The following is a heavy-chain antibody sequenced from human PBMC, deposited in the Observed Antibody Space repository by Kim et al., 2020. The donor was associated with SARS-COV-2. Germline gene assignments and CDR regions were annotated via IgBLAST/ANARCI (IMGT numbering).Heavy chain of an antibody. Sequence: SETLSLTCTVSGGSISSSSYYWGWIRQPPGKGLEWIGSIYYSGSTYYNPSLKSRVTISVDTSKNQFSLKLSSVTAADTAVYYCARGVLLLWFGELFPRYWFDPWGQGTLVTVSS. D-gene: IGHD3-10*01. J-gene: IGHJ5*02. CDR3: ARGVLLLWFGELFPRYWFDP. CDR2: IYYSGST. CDR1: GGSISSSSYY. V-gene: IGHV4-39*07.